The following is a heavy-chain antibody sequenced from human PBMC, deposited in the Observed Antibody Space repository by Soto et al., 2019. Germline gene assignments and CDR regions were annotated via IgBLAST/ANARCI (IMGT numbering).Heavy chain of an antibody. V-gene: IGHV1-46*01. Sequence: ASVKVSCKASGYTFTDYSIHWVRQAPGQGLEWMGLINPSGVSTHYAQQFQGRVTVTKDTSTSTVYMEMSSLRSEDTAFYYCARTLKSAGSDEWGQGTLVTVSS. D-gene: IGHD6-13*01. CDR3: ARTLKSAGSDE. CDR2: INPSGVST. CDR1: GYTFTDYS. J-gene: IGHJ4*02.